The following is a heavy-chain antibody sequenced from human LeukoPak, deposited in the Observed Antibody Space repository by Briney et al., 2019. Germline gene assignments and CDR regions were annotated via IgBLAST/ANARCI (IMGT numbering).Heavy chain of an antibody. D-gene: IGHD3-3*01. CDR3: ARAARSSYDFWSGYYFRNWFDP. CDR2: ISYDGSNK. J-gene: IGHJ5*02. V-gene: IGHV3-30*03. CDR1: GFTVSSND. Sequence: GGSLRLSCAASGFTVSSNDMSWVRQAPGKGLEWVAVISYDGSNKYYADSVKGRFTISRDNSKNTLYLQMNSLRAEDTAVYYCARAARSSYDFWSGYYFRNWFDPWGQGTLVTVSS.